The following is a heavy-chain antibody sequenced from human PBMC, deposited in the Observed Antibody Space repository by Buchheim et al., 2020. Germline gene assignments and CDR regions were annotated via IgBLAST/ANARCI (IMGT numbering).Heavy chain of an antibody. CDR2: ISYDGSNK. D-gene: IGHD3-22*01. V-gene: IGHV3-30*03. CDR1: GFTFSSYG. J-gene: IGHJ4*02. Sequence: QVQLVESGGGVVQPGRSLRLSCAASGFTFSSYGMHWVRQDPGKGLEWVAGISYDGSNKYYADSVKGRFTISRDNSKNTLYLQMNSLRAEDTAVYYCAGDSSGSTVPFDYWGQGTL. CDR3: AGDSSGSTVPFDY.